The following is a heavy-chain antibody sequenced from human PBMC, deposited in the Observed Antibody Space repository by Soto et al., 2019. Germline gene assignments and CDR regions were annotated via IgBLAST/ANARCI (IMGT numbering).Heavy chain of an antibody. D-gene: IGHD2-2*01. CDR3: VRRFCSGTSCRFNWFDP. J-gene: IGHJ5*02. Sequence: GESLKISCEGSGYSFANYWIGWVCQMPGKGLEWMGIVNPDDSTTTYSQSFQGQVIISADKSVRSAYLQWSSLKDSDTATYYCVRRFCSGTSCRFNWFDPWGQRTMVTVSS. V-gene: IGHV5-51*01. CDR2: VNPDDSTT. CDR1: GYSFANYW.